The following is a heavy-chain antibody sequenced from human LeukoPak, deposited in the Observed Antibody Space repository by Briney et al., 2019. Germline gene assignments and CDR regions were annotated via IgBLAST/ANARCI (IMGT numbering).Heavy chain of an antibody. CDR2: IYYSGST. J-gene: IGHJ3*02. CDR1: GGSLRSGGYY. D-gene: IGHD3-3*01. CDR3: ARERGGFGVVMKGAFDI. V-gene: IGHV4-31*03. Sequence: SETLSLTCTVSGGSLRSGGYYWGWIRQHPGRGLEGIGYIYYSGSTYYNPSLKSRVTISVDTSKNQFSLKLSSVTAADTAVYYCARERGGFGVVMKGAFDIWGQGTMVTVSS.